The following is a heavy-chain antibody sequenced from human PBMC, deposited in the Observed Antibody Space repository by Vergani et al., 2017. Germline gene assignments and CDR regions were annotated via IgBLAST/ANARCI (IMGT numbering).Heavy chain of an antibody. J-gene: IGHJ6*02. CDR3: ARDGSTRKDYYGMDV. Sequence: QLQLQESGPGLVKPSETLSLTCTVSGGSISSSSYYWGWIRQPPGKGLEWIGSIYYSGSPYYNPSLKSRVTISVDTSKNQFSLKLSSVTAADTAVYYCARDGSTRKDYYGMDVWGQGTTVTVSS. D-gene: IGHD5-24*01. V-gene: IGHV4-39*07. CDR2: IYYSGSP. CDR1: GGSISSSSYY.